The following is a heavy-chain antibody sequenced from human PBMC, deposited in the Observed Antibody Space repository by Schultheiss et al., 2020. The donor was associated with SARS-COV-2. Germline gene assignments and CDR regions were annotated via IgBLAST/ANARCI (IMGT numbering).Heavy chain of an antibody. D-gene: IGHD3-3*01. CDR1: GFTFSSYG. CDR2: ISYDGSNK. Sequence: GESLKISCAASGFTFSSYGMHWVRQAPGKGLEWVAVISYDGSNKYYADSVKGRFTISRDNSKNTLYLQMNSLRAEDTAVYYCAKGPPFTIFGVLGAFDIWGQGTMVTVSS. CDR3: AKGPPFTIFGVLGAFDI. V-gene: IGHV3-30*18. J-gene: IGHJ3*02.